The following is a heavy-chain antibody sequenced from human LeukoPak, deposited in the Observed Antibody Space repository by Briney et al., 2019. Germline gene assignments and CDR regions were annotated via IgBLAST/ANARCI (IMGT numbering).Heavy chain of an antibody. CDR1: GGSISSYY. J-gene: IGHJ4*02. D-gene: IGHD6-6*01. CDR2: IYYSGSL. CDR3: AREGSSSSSRGEIDY. Sequence: PSETLSLTCTVSGGSISSYYWSWIRQPPGKGLEWIVYIYYSGSLNYNPSLKSRVTMSVDTSKNQFSLKLTSVTAADTAVYYCAREGSSSSSRGEIDYWGQGTLVTVSS. V-gene: IGHV4-59*01.